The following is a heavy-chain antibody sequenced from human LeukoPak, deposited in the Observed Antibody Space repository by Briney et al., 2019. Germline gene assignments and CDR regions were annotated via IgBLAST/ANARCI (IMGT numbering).Heavy chain of an antibody. CDR1: GYSISSGYY. CDR3: AREVYWNDHGDAFDI. CDR2: IYHSGST. D-gene: IGHD1-1*01. J-gene: IGHJ3*02. V-gene: IGHV4-38-2*02. Sequence: PSETLSLTCTVSGYSISSGYYWGWIRPPPGKGLEWIGSIYHSGSTYYNPSLKSRVTISVDTSKNQFSLKLSSVTAADTAVYYCAREVYWNDHGDAFDIWGQGTMVTVSS.